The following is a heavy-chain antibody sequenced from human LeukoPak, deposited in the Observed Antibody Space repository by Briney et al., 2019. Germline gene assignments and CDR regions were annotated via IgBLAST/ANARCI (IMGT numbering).Heavy chain of an antibody. D-gene: IGHD2-15*01. CDR1: GFTVSSNS. CDR3: AKSGLNRFDY. Sequence: GGSLRLSCTVSGFTVSSNSMSWVRQAPGKGLEWVSGISGSGGTYYADSVKGRFTISRDNSKNTLYLQMNSLRAEDTAVYYCAKSGLNRFDYWGQGTLVTVSS. J-gene: IGHJ4*02. V-gene: IGHV3-23*01. CDR2: ISGSGGT.